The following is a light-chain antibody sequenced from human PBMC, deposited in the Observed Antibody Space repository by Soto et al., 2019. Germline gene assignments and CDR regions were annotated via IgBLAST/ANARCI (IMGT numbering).Light chain of an antibody. CDR2: SNN. V-gene: IGLV1-44*01. CDR3: AAWDDSLNGSVV. Sequence: QAVVTQPPSASGSPGQRVTISCSGSSSKIGSKTVNWYQQLPGTAPKLLIYSNNRRPSGVPDRFSGSKSGTSASLAISGLQSEDEADYYCAAWDDSLNGSVVFGGGTKLTVL. J-gene: IGLJ2*01. CDR1: SSKIGSKT.